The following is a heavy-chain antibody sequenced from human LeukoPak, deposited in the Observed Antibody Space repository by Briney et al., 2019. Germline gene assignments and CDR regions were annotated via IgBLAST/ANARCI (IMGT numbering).Heavy chain of an antibody. Sequence: ASVKVSCKASGGTFSSYAISWVRQAPGQGLEWMGGIIPIFGTANYAQKFQGRVTITADESTSTAYMELSSLRSEDTAVYYCARALYYYGSGSYSHFDYWGQGTLVTVSS. J-gene: IGHJ4*02. V-gene: IGHV1-69*01. CDR3: ARALYYYGSGSYSHFDY. D-gene: IGHD3-10*01. CDR2: IIPIFGTA. CDR1: GGTFSSYA.